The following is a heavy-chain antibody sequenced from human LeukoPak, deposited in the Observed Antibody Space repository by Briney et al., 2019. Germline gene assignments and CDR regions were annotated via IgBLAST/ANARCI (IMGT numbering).Heavy chain of an antibody. CDR3: ARDRRSGWFDY. Sequence: PSETLSLTCTVSGGSISSHFWSWIRQPPGKGLEWIGYIFYSGTTKYNPSLRSRVTISADTSKNQFSLKLSSVTAADTAVYYCARDRRSGWFDYWGQGTLVTVSS. CDR1: GGSISSHF. V-gene: IGHV4-59*11. D-gene: IGHD6-19*01. J-gene: IGHJ4*02. CDR2: IFYSGTT.